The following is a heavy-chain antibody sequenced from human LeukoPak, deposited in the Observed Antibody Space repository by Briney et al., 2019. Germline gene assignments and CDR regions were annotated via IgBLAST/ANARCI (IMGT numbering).Heavy chain of an antibody. CDR2: IIPIFGTA. CDR1: GGTFSSYA. D-gene: IGHD6-13*01. J-gene: IGHJ4*02. V-gene: IGHV1-69*01. CDR3: ARTAPDSSSWYAIFDD. Sequence: SVEVSCKASGGTFSSYAISWVRQAPGQGLEWMGGIIPIFGTANYAQKFQGRVTITADESTSTAYMELSSLRSEDTAVYYCARTAPDSSSWYAIFDDWGQGTLVTVSS.